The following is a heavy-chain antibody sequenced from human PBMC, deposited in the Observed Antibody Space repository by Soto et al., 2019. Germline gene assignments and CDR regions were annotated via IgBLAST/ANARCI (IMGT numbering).Heavy chain of an antibody. Sequence: ASVKVSCKASGYTFTSYDINWVRQATGQGLEWMGWMNPNSGNTGDAQKFQGRVTMTRNTSISTAYMGRSSLGLEDPAVYYCARGLGRVTMVRGVIRRNGYNWFDPWGQGTLVTVSS. J-gene: IGHJ5*02. D-gene: IGHD3-10*01. V-gene: IGHV1-8*01. CDR1: GYTFTSYD. CDR2: MNPNSGNT. CDR3: ARGLGRVTMVRGVIRRNGYNWFDP.